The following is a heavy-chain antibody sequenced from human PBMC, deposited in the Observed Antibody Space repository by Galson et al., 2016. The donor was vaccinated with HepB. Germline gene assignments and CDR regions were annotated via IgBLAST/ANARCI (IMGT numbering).Heavy chain of an antibody. J-gene: IGHJ4*02. Sequence: SLRLSCAASGFTFKDYGMTWVRQVPGKGLEWVSTICGSCPDIDYADSVRGRFTISRDNSNHMLYLQMNNLRGADTAVYYCAKSPWYDSSGYYYFDYWGQGTLVTVSS. CDR1: GFTFKDYG. CDR3: AKSPWYDSSGYYYFDY. D-gene: IGHD3-22*01. CDR2: ICGSCPDI. V-gene: IGHV3-23*01.